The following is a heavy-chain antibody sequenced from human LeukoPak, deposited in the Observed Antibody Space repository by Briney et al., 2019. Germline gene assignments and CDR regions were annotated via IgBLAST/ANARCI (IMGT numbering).Heavy chain of an antibody. CDR3: AKAPYYDSSGYYPIFDY. J-gene: IGHJ4*02. Sequence: GGSLRLSCAASGFTFSTYAVNWVRQAPGKGLEWVSAISGSGGSTYYADSVKGRFTISRDNSKNTLYLQMNSLRAEDTAVYYCAKAPYYDSSGYYPIFDYWGQGTLVTVSS. D-gene: IGHD3-22*01. V-gene: IGHV3-23*01. CDR1: GFTFSTYA. CDR2: ISGSGGST.